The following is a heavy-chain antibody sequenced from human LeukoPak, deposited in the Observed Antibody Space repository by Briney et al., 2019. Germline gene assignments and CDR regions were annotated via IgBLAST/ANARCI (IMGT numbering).Heavy chain of an antibody. V-gene: IGHV3-72*01. J-gene: IGHJ3*02. D-gene: IGHD4-17*01. CDR2: TRNKANSYTT. Sequence: GGSLRLSCAASGFTFSRYAMHWVRQAPGKGLEWVGRTRNKANSYTTEYAASVKGRFTISRDDSKNSLYLQMNSLKTEDTAVYYCARVSKGDYGAPGASDIWGQGTMVTVSS. CDR1: GFTFSRYA. CDR3: ARVSKGDYGAPGASDI.